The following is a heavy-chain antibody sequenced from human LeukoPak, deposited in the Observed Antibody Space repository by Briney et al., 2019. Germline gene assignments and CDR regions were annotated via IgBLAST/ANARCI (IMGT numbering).Heavy chain of an antibody. V-gene: IGHV5-51*01. Sequence: GESLKISCKGSGYSFTSYWIGWVRQMPGKGLEWMGIISPGDSDTAYSPSFQGQVTTSADKSISTAYLQWSSLRASDTAMYYCARRNGYNAGALDFDYWGQGTLVTVPS. CDR2: ISPGDSDT. CDR3: ARRNGYNAGALDFDY. CDR1: GYSFTSYW. J-gene: IGHJ4*02. D-gene: IGHD5-24*01.